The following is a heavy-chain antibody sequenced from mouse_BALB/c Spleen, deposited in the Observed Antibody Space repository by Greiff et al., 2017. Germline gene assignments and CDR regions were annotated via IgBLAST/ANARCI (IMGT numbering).Heavy chain of an antibody. CDR2: IDPETGGT. V-gene: IGHV1-15*01. CDR3: TRRADYGNLFAY. D-gene: IGHD2-1*01. J-gene: IGHJ3*01. Sequence: QVQLKQSGAELVRPGASVTLSCKASGYTFTDYEMHWVKQTPVHGLEWIGAIDPETGGTAYNQKFKGKATLTADKSSSTAYMELRSLTSEDSAVYYCTRRADYGNLFAYWGQGTLVTVSA. CDR1: GYTFTDYE.